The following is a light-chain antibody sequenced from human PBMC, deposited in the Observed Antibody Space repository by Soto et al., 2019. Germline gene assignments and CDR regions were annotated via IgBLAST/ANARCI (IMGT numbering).Light chain of an antibody. CDR1: QSISSW. J-gene: IGKJ1*01. Sequence: DIQMTQSPSTLSASVGDRVTITCRASQSISSWLAWYQQKPGKAPKVLIYKASSLESGVPSRFSGSGSGTEFTLTISSLQPDDFATYYCQQYNSYPWPFGQGTKVDIK. V-gene: IGKV1-5*03. CDR2: KAS. CDR3: QQYNSYPWP.